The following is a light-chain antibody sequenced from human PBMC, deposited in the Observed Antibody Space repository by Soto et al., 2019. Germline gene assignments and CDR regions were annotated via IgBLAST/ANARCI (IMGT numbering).Light chain of an antibody. CDR1: QSVSGY. CDR3: QQRSNWPPIT. J-gene: IGKJ5*01. Sequence: EIVMTQSPGTLSVFPGERVTLSCRASQSVSGYLDWFQQKSGQAPRLLIYDASNRATGIPARFSGSGSGTDFTLTISSLEPEDFAVYFCQQRSNWPPITFGQGTRLEIK. V-gene: IGKV3-11*01. CDR2: DAS.